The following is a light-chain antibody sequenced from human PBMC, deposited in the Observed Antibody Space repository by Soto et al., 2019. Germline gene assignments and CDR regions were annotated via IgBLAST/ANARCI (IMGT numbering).Light chain of an antibody. Sequence: IQLTQSPSSLSASLGDRVTITCRASQGISSYLAWYQQKPGKAPKLLIYAASTLQSGVPSRFSGSGSGTDFTLTISSLQPEDFATYYCQQLNSYPFFTFGPGTKVDIK. CDR2: AAS. CDR1: QGISSY. V-gene: IGKV1-9*01. CDR3: QQLNSYPFFT. J-gene: IGKJ3*01.